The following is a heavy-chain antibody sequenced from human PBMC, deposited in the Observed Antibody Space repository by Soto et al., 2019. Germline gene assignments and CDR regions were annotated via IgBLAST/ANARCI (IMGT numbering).Heavy chain of an antibody. CDR3: ARGVRVATRGIYFDY. V-gene: IGHV3-7*01. CDR1: GFTFSSYW. CDR2: IKQDGSEK. D-gene: IGHD5-12*01. J-gene: IGHJ4*02. Sequence: GGFLRLSCAASGFTFSSYWMSWVRQAPGKGLEWVANIKQDGSEKYYVDSVKGRFTISRDNAKNSLYLQMNSLRAEDTAVYYCARGVRVATRGIYFDYWGQGTLVTVSS.